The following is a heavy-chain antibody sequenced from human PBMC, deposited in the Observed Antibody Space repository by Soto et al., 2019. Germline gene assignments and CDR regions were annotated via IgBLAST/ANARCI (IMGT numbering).Heavy chain of an antibody. D-gene: IGHD3-10*01. CDR2: IYYSGST. V-gene: IGHV4-39*01. J-gene: IGHJ2*01. Sequence: SETLSLTCTVSGGSISSSSYYWGWIRQPPGKGLEWIGSIYYSGSTYYNPSLKSRVTISVDTSKNQFSLKLSSVTAADTAVYYCARNIYGSWYFDLWGRGTLLTVSS. CDR3: ARNIYGSWYFDL. CDR1: GGSISSSSYY.